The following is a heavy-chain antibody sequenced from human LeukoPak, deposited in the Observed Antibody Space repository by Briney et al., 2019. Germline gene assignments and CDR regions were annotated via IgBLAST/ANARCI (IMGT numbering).Heavy chain of an antibody. CDR2: INHSGST. Sequence: SETLSLTCAVYGGSFSGYYWSWIRQPPGKGLEWIGEINHSGSTNYNPSLKSRVNISVDTSKNQFSLKLSSVTAADTAVYYCARGGGIIVVVPAALSYFDYWGQGTLVTVSS. CDR3: ARGGGIIVVVPAALSYFDY. CDR1: GGSFSGYY. V-gene: IGHV4-34*01. D-gene: IGHD2-2*01. J-gene: IGHJ4*02.